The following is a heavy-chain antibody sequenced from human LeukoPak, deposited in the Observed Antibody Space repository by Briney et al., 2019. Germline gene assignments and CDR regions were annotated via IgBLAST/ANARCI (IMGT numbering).Heavy chain of an antibody. V-gene: IGHV5-51*01. J-gene: IGHJ4*02. CDR1: GYSFTSYW. CDR2: IYPGHSDP. Sequence: GESLKISCKGSGYSFTSYWIAWVRQMPGKGLEWMGIIYPGHSDPTYSPSFQGQVTISADKSISTAHLQWSSLKASDTAMYYCAREIRDYYDSRGYYLDYWGQGTLVTVSS. CDR3: AREIRDYYDSRGYYLDY. D-gene: IGHD3-22*01.